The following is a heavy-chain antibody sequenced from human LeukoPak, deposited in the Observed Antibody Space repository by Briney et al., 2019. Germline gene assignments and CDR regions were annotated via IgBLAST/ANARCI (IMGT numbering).Heavy chain of an antibody. CDR2: ISGSDGST. CDR3: AKDLSPGVY. D-gene: IGHD2-8*01. V-gene: IGHV3-23*01. Sequence: PGGSLRLSCAASGFTFSSYWMSWVRQAPGKGLEWVSAISGSDGSTYYADSVKGRFTISRDNSKNTLYLQMSSLRAEDTAVYYCAKDLSPGVYWGQGTLVTVSS. CDR1: GFTFSSYW. J-gene: IGHJ4*02.